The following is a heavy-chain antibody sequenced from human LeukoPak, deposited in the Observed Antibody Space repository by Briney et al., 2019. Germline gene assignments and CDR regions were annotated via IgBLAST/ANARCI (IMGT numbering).Heavy chain of an antibody. CDR3: AKDTSGGYYYHFDY. CDR2: ISDSGGST. D-gene: IGHD3-22*01. Sequence: GGSLRLSCAASGFTFSSYAMTWVRQAPGKGLEWVSAISDSGGSTYYAGSVKGRFTISRDNSKNTLYLQMNSLRAEDTAVYYRAKDTSGGYYYHFDYWGQGTLVTVSS. CDR1: GFTFSSYA. J-gene: IGHJ4*02. V-gene: IGHV3-23*01.